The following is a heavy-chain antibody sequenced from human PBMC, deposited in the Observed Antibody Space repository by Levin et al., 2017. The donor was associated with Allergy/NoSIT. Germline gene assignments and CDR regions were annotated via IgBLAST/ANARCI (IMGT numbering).Heavy chain of an antibody. D-gene: IGHD1-7*01. J-gene: IGHJ4*02. CDR3: TRAATGNYISDY. Sequence: RGESLKISCAASGFIFSDYYMDWVRQAPGKGLEWIARSRNKARSYTTEYAASVIGRFSVSRDDSTSSLYLQVNSLKTEDTAVYYCTRAATGNYISDYWGQGPLVTVSS. CDR1: GFIFSDYY. V-gene: IGHV3-72*01. CDR2: SRNKARSYTT.